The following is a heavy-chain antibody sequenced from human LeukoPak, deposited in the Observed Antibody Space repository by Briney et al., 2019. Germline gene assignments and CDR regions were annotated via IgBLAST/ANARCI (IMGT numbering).Heavy chain of an antibody. J-gene: IGHJ4*02. CDR2: IIPIFGTA. D-gene: IGHD3-22*01. Sequence: ASVKVSCKASGYGFSDYYMHWVRQAPGQGLEWMGGIIPIFGTANYAQKFQGRVTITADESTSTAYMELSSLRSEDTAVYYCARGDSSGYLGYFDYWGQGTLVTVSS. CDR1: GYGFSDYY. CDR3: ARGDSSGYLGYFDY. V-gene: IGHV1-69*13.